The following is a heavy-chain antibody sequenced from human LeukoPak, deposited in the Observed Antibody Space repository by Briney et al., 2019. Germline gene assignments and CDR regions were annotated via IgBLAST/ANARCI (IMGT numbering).Heavy chain of an antibody. CDR2: ISSSSSYI. D-gene: IGHD1-26*01. J-gene: IGHJ4*02. CDR3: ARFGTYLDYFDN. V-gene: IGHV3-21*01. Sequence: GGSLRLSCAASGFTFSSYSMNWVRQAPGKGLEWVSSISSSSSYIYYADSVKGRFTISRDNAKNSLYLRMNSLRAEDTAVYYCARFGTYLDYFDNWGQGSLVTVSS. CDR1: GFTFSSYS.